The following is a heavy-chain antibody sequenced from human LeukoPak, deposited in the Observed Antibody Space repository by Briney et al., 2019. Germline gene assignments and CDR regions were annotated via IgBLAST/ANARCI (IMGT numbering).Heavy chain of an antibody. CDR1: GGSFSGYY. V-gene: IGHV4-34*01. D-gene: IGHD6-13*01. CDR3: ARTLSSWAPAFDY. Sequence: SETLSLTCAVYGGSFSGYYWSWIRQPPGKGLEWIGEINHSGSTNYSPSLKSRVTISVDTSKNQFSLKLSSVTAADTAVYYCARTLSSWAPAFDYWGQGTLVTVSS. CDR2: INHSGST. J-gene: IGHJ4*02.